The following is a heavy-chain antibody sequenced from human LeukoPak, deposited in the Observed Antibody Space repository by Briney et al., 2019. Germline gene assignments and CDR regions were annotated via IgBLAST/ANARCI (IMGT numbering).Heavy chain of an antibody. D-gene: IGHD3-22*01. Sequence: ASVKVSCKTSGYTFTTYGISWVRQAPGQGLEWMGWISAYNGNTNYAQKFQGRVTMTTDTSTSTAYMELRSLRSDDTAVYYCARGSTARYYYDSSGYYRGAVDYWGQGTLVTISS. V-gene: IGHV1-18*01. CDR1: GYTFTTYG. CDR2: ISAYNGNT. J-gene: IGHJ4*02. CDR3: ARGSTARYYYDSSGYYRGAVDY.